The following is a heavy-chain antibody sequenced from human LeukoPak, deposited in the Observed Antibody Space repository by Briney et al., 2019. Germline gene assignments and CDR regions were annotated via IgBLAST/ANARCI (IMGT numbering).Heavy chain of an antibody. CDR3: TRGAQGSNYHVFDY. CDR1: GGSISNSY. V-gene: IGHV4-4*07. Sequence: SETLSLTCTVSGGSISNSYWSWIRQPAGKGLEWIGRMHPTGAANYNPSLKSRVTMSVDTSKKQFSLKLNSVTAADTAVYYCTRGAQGSNYHVFDYWGQGTSVTVSS. D-gene: IGHD3-10*01. J-gene: IGHJ4*02. CDR2: MHPTGAA.